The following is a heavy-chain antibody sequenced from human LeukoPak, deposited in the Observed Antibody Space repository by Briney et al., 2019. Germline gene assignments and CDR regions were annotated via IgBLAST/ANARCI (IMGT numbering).Heavy chain of an antibody. Sequence: ASVKVSCKASGYTFTGYYMHWVRQAPGQGLEWMGWMNPNSGNTGYAQKFQGRVTMTRNTSISTAYMELSSLRSEDTAVYYCAREYYYGSGSPSGAFDIWGQGTMVTVSS. CDR2: MNPNSGNT. CDR3: AREYYYGSGSPSGAFDI. V-gene: IGHV1-8*02. CDR1: GYTFTGYY. J-gene: IGHJ3*02. D-gene: IGHD3-10*01.